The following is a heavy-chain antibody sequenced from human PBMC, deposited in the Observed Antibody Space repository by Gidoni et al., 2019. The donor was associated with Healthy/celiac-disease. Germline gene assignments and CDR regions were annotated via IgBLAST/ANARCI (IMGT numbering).Heavy chain of an antibody. CDR1: GFTFSSYW. Sequence: EVQLVESGGGLVQPGGSLRLSCAASGFTFSSYWMSWVRQAPGKGLEWVANIKQDGSEKYYVDSVKGRFTISRDNAKNSLYLQMNSLRAEDTAVYYCARDTPAAGGYYYGMDVWGQGTTVTVSS. D-gene: IGHD6-13*01. CDR3: ARDTPAAGGYYYGMDV. CDR2: IKQDGSEK. V-gene: IGHV3-7*04. J-gene: IGHJ6*02.